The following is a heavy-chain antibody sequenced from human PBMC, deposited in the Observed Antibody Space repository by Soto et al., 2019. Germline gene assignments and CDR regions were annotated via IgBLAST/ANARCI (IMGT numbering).Heavy chain of an antibody. Sequence: GASVKVSCKASGYTFTSYGISWVRQAPGQGLEWMGWISAYNGNTNYAQKLQGRVTMTTDTSTSTAYMELRSLRSDDTAVYYCARSPWQWLVHTEVAFDIWGQGTMVTVSS. D-gene: IGHD6-19*01. CDR3: ARSPWQWLVHTEVAFDI. CDR2: ISAYNGNT. J-gene: IGHJ3*02. V-gene: IGHV1-18*04. CDR1: GYTFTSYG.